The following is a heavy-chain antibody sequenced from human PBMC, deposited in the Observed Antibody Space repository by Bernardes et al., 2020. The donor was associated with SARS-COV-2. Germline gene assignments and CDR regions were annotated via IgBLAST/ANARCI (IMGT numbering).Heavy chain of an antibody. CDR2: MNPNSGGT. D-gene: IGHD1-1*01. Sequence: ASVKVSRKASGYTFIGYYIHWVRQAPGLGLEWMGWMNPNSGGTNCAQKFQGRVTMTRDTSITTAYIELNSLMSDDTAVYYCARGHDTWTDVYYSYYNGMDVWGQGTTITISS. CDR1: GYTFIGYY. V-gene: IGHV1-2*02. J-gene: IGHJ6*02. CDR3: ARGHDTWTDVYYSYYNGMDV.